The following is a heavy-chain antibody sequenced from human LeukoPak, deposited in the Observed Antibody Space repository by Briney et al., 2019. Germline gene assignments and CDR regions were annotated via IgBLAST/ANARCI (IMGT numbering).Heavy chain of an antibody. J-gene: IGHJ4*02. CDR2: IYSGGST. CDR1: GFTVSSNY. V-gene: IGHV3-66*01. D-gene: IGHD6-19*01. Sequence: GGSLRLSCAASGFTVSSNYMSWVRQAPGKGLEWVSVIYSGGSTYYADSVKGRFTISRDNSKNTLYLQMNSLRAEDTAVYYCARDLGWQQPFDYWGQGTLVTVSS. CDR3: ARDLGWQQPFDY.